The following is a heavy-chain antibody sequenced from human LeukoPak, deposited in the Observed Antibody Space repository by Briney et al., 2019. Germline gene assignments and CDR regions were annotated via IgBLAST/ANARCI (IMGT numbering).Heavy chain of an antibody. D-gene: IGHD3-10*01. CDR1: GFTVSSNY. J-gene: IGHJ5*01. CDR2: IYSGGST. CDR3: ARELRGLDS. V-gene: IGHV3-66*01. Sequence: GGSLRPSCAVSGFTVSSNYMNWVRQAPGKGLEWVSVIYSGGSTYYADSVKGRFTISRDNSKNTVSLQLSSLRPEDTAVYYCARELRGLDSWGQGTRVTVSS.